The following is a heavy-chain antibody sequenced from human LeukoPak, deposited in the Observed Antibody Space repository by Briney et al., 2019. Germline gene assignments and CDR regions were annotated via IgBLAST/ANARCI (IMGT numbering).Heavy chain of an antibody. CDR1: GFTVSSNY. CDR3: ARGNHNYDSAGRD. V-gene: IGHV3-66*02. J-gene: IGHJ4*02. CDR2: IYTDDST. D-gene: IGHD3-22*01. Sequence: GGSLSLSCAASGFTVSSNYMSWVRQAPGKGLEWVSVIYTDDSTYYADSVKGRFTISRDNSKNTLYLQMNSLRAEDTAVYYCARGNHNYDSAGRDWGQGTLVTVSS.